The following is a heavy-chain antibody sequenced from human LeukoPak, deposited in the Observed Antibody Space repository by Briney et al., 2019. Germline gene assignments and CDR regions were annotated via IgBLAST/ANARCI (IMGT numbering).Heavy chain of an antibody. Sequence: SSETLSLTCTVSGDPISTHSDYPRAWIRRPPGKGLEGTGDAYHNGKLNYNPFLGIRLTISLDTPNNQFSLRLTSVTAADPPASFCAGGYSSFDHWGHGTLVTVSS. D-gene: IGHD1-1*01. V-gene: IGHV4-59*11. CDR1: GDPISTHS. J-gene: IGHJ4*01. CDR3: AGGYSSFDH. CDR2: AYHNGKL.